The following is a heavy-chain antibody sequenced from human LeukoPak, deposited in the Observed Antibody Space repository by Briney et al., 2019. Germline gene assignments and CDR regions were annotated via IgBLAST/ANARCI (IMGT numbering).Heavy chain of an antibody. CDR2: MSYDGSNK. V-gene: IGHV3-30*18. Sequence: GGPLRLFCAACGFPFSSYGVHCAREAPGGAVVCVAYMSYDGSNKYYADSVKGRFTISRDNSKNTLYLQMNSLRAEDTALYYCAKNTVAATWGPFDYWGQGTLVTVSS. CDR3: AKNTVAATWGPFDY. CDR1: GFPFSSYG. D-gene: IGHD6-19*01. J-gene: IGHJ4*02.